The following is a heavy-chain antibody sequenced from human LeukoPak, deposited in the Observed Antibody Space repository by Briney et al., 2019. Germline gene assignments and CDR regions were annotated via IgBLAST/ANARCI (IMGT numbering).Heavy chain of an antibody. J-gene: IGHJ5*02. V-gene: IGHV2-70*11. CDR1: GFSLSTSGMC. CDR2: IDWDDDK. Sequence: SGPALVKPTQTLTLTCTFSGFSLSTSGMCVSWIRQPPGKALEWLARIDWDDDKYYSTSLKTRLTISKDTSKNQVVLTMTNMDPVDTATYYCARTHSTDYDILTGYYTFDPWGQGTLVTVSS. CDR3: ARTHSTDYDILTGYYTFDP. D-gene: IGHD3-9*01.